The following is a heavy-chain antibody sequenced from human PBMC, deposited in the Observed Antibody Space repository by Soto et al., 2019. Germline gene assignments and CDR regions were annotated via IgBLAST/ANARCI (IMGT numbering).Heavy chain of an antibody. D-gene: IGHD2-15*01. J-gene: IGHJ5*02. CDR3: AREGTYCSRGSCYRTWLDP. V-gene: IGHV1-18*01. CDR1: GYTFTSYG. CDR2: ISAYNGNT. Sequence: ASVKVSCKASGYTFTSYGISWVRQAPGQGLEWMGWISAYNGNTNYAQKLQGRVTMTTDTSTSTAYMELRSLRSDDTAVYYCAREGTYCSRGSCYRTWLDPWGQGTLVTVSS.